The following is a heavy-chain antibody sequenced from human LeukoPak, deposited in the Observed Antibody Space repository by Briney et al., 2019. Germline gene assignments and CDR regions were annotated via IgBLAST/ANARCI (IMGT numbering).Heavy chain of an antibody. Sequence: GGSLRLSCAASGFTFSNAWMSWVRQAPGKGLEWVGRIKSKTDGGTTDYAAPVKGRFTISRDDSKNTLYLQMNSLKTEDTAVYYCTTNLWELLYYYGMDVWGQGTTVTVSS. CDR3: TTNLWELLYYYGMDV. J-gene: IGHJ6*02. CDR2: IKSKTDGGTT. D-gene: IGHD1-26*01. CDR1: GFTFSNAW. V-gene: IGHV3-15*01.